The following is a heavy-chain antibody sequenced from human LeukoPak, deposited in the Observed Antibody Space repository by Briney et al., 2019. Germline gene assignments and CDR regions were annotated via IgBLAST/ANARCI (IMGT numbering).Heavy chain of an antibody. D-gene: IGHD4-17*01. CDR3: ARDPSAYGVFDY. CDR1: GYTLTELS. CDR2: FDPEDGET. Sequence: ASVKVSCKVSGYTLTELSMHWVRQAPGKGLEWMGGFDPEDGETIYAQKFQGRVTMTTDTSTSTAYMELRSLRSDDTAVYYCARDPSAYGVFDYWGQGTLVTVSS. V-gene: IGHV1-24*01. J-gene: IGHJ4*02.